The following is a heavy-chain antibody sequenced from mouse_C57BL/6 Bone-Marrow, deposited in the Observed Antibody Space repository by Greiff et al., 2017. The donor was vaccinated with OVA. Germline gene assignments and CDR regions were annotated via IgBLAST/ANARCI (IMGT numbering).Heavy chain of an antibody. J-gene: IGHJ2*01. CDR2: IDPSDSYT. D-gene: IGHD2-5*01. V-gene: IGHV1-50*01. CDR1: GYTFTSYW. Sequence: QVQLQQPGAELVKPGASVKLSCKASGYTFTSYWMQWVNQRPGQGLEWIGEIDPSDSYTNSNQKLKGKATLTVDTSSSTAYMQLSSLTSEDSAVYYCASAFYSNSGDFDYWCQGTTLTVSS. CDR3: ASAFYSNSGDFDY.